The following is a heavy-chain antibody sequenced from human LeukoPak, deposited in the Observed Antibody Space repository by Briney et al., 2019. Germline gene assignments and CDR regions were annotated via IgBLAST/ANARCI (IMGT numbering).Heavy chain of an antibody. CDR2: ISGSGGST. J-gene: IGHJ4*02. CDR1: GFTFSSYA. V-gene: IGHV3-23*01. CDR3: VKDTGVYGPGWFDY. Sequence: GGSLRLSCAASGFTFSSYAMSWVRQAPGKGLEWVSTISGSGGSTYYADSVKGRFTISRDNSKNTLYLQMNSLRAEDTAVYHCVKDTGVYGPGWFDYWGQGTLVTVSS. D-gene: IGHD2/OR15-2a*01.